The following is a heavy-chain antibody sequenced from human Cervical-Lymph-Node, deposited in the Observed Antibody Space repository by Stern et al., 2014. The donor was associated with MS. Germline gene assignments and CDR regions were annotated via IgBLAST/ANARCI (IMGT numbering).Heavy chain of an antibody. CDR3: ARDLSEDYFDY. CDR2: MSSSGSTI. D-gene: IGHD1-26*01. J-gene: IGHJ4*02. V-gene: IGHV3-11*01. CDR1: GFTFSDYY. Sequence: VQLVESGGGLVKPGGSLRLSCAASGFTFSDYYMSWIRQAPGKGLEWVATMSSSGSTIYYADTVKGRFTITWDNAKNSLYLQMNSLRAEDTAVYYGARDLSEDYFDYWGQGTLVTVSS.